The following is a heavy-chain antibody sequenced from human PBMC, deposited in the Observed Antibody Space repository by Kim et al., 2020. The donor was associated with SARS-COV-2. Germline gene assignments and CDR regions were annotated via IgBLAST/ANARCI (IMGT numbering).Heavy chain of an antibody. CDR3: ARSGSGYFDAFDI. J-gene: IGHJ3*02. V-gene: IGHV3-11*03. D-gene: IGHD3-22*01. CDR1: GFTFSDYY. CDR2: ISSSSSYT. Sequence: GGSLRLSCAASGFTFSDYYMSWIRQAPGKGLEWVSYISSSSSYTNYADSVKGRFTISRDNAKNSLYLQMNSLRAEDTAVYYCARSGSGYFDAFDIWGQGTMVTVSS.